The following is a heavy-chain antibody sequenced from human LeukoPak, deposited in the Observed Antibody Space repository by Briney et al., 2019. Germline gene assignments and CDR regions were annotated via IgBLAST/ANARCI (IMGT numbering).Heavy chain of an antibody. Sequence: ASVKVSCKTSGYTFSAFYMHWVRQAPGQGPEWMGWINPDSGGSEYGQKFQGRVTFTSDTSSTTIYMEVRSLKSDDTAVYYCARGINWNTYYFDYWGQGTLVTVSS. CDR2: INPDSGGS. V-gene: IGHV1-2*02. CDR3: ARGINWNTYYFDY. CDR1: GYTFSAFY. D-gene: IGHD1/OR15-1a*01. J-gene: IGHJ4*02.